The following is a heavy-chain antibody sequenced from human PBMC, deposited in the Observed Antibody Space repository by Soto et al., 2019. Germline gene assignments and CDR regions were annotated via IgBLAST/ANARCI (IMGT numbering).Heavy chain of an antibody. CDR1: GFTFSSYW. CDR3: ARVWRGGDYVPFFGMDV. J-gene: IGHJ6*04. CDR2: IKQDGSEK. D-gene: IGHD4-17*01. Sequence: GGSLRLSCAASGFTFSSYWMSWVRQAPGKGLEWVANIKQDGSEKYYVDSVKGRFTISRDNAKNSLYLQMNSLRAEDTAVYYCARVWRGGDYVPFFGMDVWGKGTTVTVSS. V-gene: IGHV3-7*01.